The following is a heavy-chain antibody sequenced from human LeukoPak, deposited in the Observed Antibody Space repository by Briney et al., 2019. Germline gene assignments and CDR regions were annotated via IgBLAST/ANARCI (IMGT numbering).Heavy chain of an antibody. CDR1: GFXFSDYY. J-gene: IGHJ4*02. D-gene: IGHD3-3*01. CDR2: ISSTGVYT. V-gene: IGHV3-11*06. CDR3: ARARVNFWSGSYHVTAPADY. Sequence: GGSLRLSCAASGFXFSDYYITWIRQAPGKGLEWVSYISSTGVYTNYADSVKGRFTISRDNAKNSLYLQVNSLRAEDTAEYYCARARVNFWSGSYHVTAPADYWGQGTLVTVSS.